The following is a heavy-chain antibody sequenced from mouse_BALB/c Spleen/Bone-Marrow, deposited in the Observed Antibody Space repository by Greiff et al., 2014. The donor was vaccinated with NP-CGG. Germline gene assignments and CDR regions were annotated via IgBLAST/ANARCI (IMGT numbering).Heavy chain of an antibody. CDR1: GFNIKDTY. CDR2: IDPANGNP. Sequence: VQLQQSGAELVKPGASVKLSYTASGFNIKDTYMHWVKQRPEQGLGWIGRIDPANGNPKYDPEFQGKAAITADTSSNTAYLQLSSLTSEDTAVYYCAREGPEDCYWGQGTTLTVSS. J-gene: IGHJ2*01. CDR3: AREGPEDCY. V-gene: IGHV14-3*02.